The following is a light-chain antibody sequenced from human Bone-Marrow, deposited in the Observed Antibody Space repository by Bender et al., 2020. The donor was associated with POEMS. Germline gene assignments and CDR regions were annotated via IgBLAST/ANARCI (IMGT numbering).Light chain of an antibody. CDR3: ATWDDSLNGWV. CDR2: NNS. J-gene: IGLJ3*02. Sequence: QSVLTQPPSASGTPGQRVTISCSGSSSKFGSYPVTWYRQLPGAAPKLVIFNNSQRPSGVPDRFSGSNSGTSASLAISGVLSDDEADFYCATWDDSLNGWVFGGGTKLTVL. V-gene: IGLV1-44*01. CDR1: SSKFGSYP.